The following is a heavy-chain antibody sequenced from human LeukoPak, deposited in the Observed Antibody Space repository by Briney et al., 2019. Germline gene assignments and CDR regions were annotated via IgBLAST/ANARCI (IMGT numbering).Heavy chain of an antibody. CDR2: IRYDGSNK. J-gene: IGHJ5*02. CDR3: AKFREWELHNWFDP. Sequence: GGSLRLSCAASGFTFSSYGMHWVRQAPGKGLEWVAFIRYDGSNKYYADSVKGRFTISRDNSKNTLYLQMNSLRAEDTAVYYCAKFREWELHNWFDPWGQGTLVTVSS. CDR1: GFTFSSYG. D-gene: IGHD1-26*01. V-gene: IGHV3-30*02.